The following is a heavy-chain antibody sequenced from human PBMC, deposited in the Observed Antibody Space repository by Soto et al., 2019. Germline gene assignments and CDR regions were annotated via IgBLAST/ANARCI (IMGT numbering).Heavy chain of an antibody. D-gene: IGHD3-3*01. Sequence: ASVKVSCKASGYTFTSYDINWVRQATGQGLEWMGWMNPNSGNTGYAQKFQGRVTMTRNTSISTAYMELSSLRSEDTAVYYCARVPITIFGVVTDNWFDPWGQGTLGTVSS. CDR2: MNPNSGNT. J-gene: IGHJ5*02. CDR3: ARVPITIFGVVTDNWFDP. V-gene: IGHV1-8*01. CDR1: GYTFTSYD.